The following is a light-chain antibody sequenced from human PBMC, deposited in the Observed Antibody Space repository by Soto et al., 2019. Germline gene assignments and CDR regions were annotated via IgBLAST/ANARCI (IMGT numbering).Light chain of an antibody. J-gene: IGLJ1*01. CDR1: SSNIGGNS. CDR3: GSWDSSLSADV. Sequence: QSVLTQPPSVSAAAGQKVTISCSGSSSNIGGNSVSWYQQLPGTAPKLLIYDDNKRPSGIPDRFSGSTSGTSATLGITGFXTGDEADYYCGSWDSSLSADVFATGTKVTVL. CDR2: DDN. V-gene: IGLV1-51*01.